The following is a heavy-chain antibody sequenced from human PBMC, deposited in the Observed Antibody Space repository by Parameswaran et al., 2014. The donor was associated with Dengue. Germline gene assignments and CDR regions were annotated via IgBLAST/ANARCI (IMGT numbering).Heavy chain of an antibody. CDR3: AKFDDSTGSGSFDV. D-gene: IGHD3-22*01. Sequence: PREGLEWMGSIYPVDSETRYSPSFQGQVTLSADRSISTAYLQWSSLKASDTAMYYCAKFDDSTGSGSFDVWGHGTKVTVSS. J-gene: IGHJ3*01. V-gene: IGHV5-51*01. CDR2: IYPVDSET.